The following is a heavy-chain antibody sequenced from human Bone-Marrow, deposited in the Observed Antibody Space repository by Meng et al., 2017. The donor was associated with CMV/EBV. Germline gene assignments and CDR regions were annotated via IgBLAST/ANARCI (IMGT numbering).Heavy chain of an antibody. J-gene: IGHJ5*02. Sequence: GSLRLSCTVSGGSISSRNYYWGWIRQPPGKGLELIGSIHYRGSTYCNPSLKSRVTISVDTSKDQFSLKLSSVTAAEAAVYYCARSTGAAAYDPWGQGTLVTVSS. CDR1: GGSISSRNYY. V-gene: IGHV4-39*01. CDR3: ARSTGAAAYDP. D-gene: IGHD1-26*01. CDR2: IHYRGST.